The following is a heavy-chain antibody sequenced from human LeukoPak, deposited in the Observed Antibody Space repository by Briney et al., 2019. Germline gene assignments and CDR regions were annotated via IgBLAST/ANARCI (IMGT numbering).Heavy chain of an antibody. D-gene: IGHD3-10*01. CDR2: IYYSGST. Sequence: PSETLSLTCTVSGGSISSGGYYWSWIRQHPGKGLEWIGYIYYSGSTYYNPSLKSRVTISVDTSKNQFSLKLSSVTAADTAVYYCARGEESRHYYASGSYYPRWFDPWGQGTLVTVSS. V-gene: IGHV4-30-4*08. J-gene: IGHJ5*02. CDR3: ARGEESRHYYASGSYYPRWFDP. CDR1: GGSISSGGYY.